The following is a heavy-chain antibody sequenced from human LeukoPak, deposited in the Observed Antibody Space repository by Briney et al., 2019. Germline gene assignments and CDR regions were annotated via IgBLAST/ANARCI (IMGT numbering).Heavy chain of an antibody. D-gene: IGHD6-13*01. CDR2: IYYSGST. CDR3: ASDRSSWNPGAPY. CDR1: GGSISSSSYY. V-gene: IGHV4-39*01. J-gene: IGHJ4*02. Sequence: SETLSLTCTVSGGSISSSSYYWGWIRQPPGKGLEWIGSIYYSGSTYYYPSFKSRVTISVDTSKNQFSLKLSSVTAADTAVYYCASDRSSWNPGAPYWGQGTLVTVSS.